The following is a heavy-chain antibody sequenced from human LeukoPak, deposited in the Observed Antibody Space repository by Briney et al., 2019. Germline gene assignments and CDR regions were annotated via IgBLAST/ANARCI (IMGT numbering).Heavy chain of an antibody. V-gene: IGHV6-1*01. Sequence: SQTLSLTCAISGDSVSSNSAAWNWIRQSPSRGFEWLGRTYYRSKWFDDYAVSVKSRITINPDTSKNQFSLQLNSVTPEDTAVYYCSRTRYSSGGAYYYGLDVWGQGTTVTVSS. CDR3: SRTRYSSGGAYYYGLDV. CDR2: TYYRSKWFD. CDR1: GDSVSSNSAA. J-gene: IGHJ6*02. D-gene: IGHD6-19*01.